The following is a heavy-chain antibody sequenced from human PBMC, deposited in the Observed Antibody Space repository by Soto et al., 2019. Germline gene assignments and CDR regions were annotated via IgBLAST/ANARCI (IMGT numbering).Heavy chain of an antibody. CDR3: ARGITYYYGSGSYPNWFDP. D-gene: IGHD3-10*01. CDR2: VHHSEIP. CDR1: RASISSHY. Sequence: PSETLSLTCSVSRASISSHYWSWIRQPPGKGPEWIGYVHHSEIPNYNPSLESRVAISLDTSKNQFSLKLNSVTAADTAVYYCARGITYYYGSGSYPNWFDPWGQGTLVTVSS. V-gene: IGHV4-59*11. J-gene: IGHJ5*02.